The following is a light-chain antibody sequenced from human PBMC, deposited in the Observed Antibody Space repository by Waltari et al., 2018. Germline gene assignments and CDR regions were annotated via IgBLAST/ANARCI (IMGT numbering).Light chain of an antibody. V-gene: IGLV2-14*03. CDR1: SNDVGIHNF. J-gene: IGLJ3*02. Sequence: QSALTQPASVSGSPGQSITVPCTGISNDVGIHNFVSWYQHHPGKAPKVVIYGVRYRPSGVSGRIAGSKSGNTASLTLSGLQAEDEADYYCSSYTTNNAVFGGGTKLTVL. CDR2: GVR. CDR3: SSYTTNNAV.